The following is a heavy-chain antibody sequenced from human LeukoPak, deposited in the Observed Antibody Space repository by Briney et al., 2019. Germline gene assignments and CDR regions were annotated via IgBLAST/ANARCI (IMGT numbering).Heavy chain of an antibody. CDR2: VSSDGINK. Sequence: GRSLSLSCAASGFTFNEYGIHWVRQAPGKGLEWVAVVSSDGINKYYADSVKGRFTISRDNSKNTLYLQMNSLRPEDTAVYYCAREKDYGDYIDFWGQGALVTVSS. CDR3: AREKDYGDYIDF. J-gene: IGHJ4*02. D-gene: IGHD4-17*01. CDR1: GFTFNEYG. V-gene: IGHV3-30-3*01.